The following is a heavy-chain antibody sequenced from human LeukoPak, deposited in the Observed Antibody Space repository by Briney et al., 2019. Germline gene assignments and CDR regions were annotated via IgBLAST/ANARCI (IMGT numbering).Heavy chain of an antibody. J-gene: IGHJ4*02. CDR2: IRSKTEGGAT. V-gene: IGHV3-15*01. D-gene: IGHD3-22*01. CDR1: GFTLSNAW. Sequence: GGSLRLSCAASGFTLSNAWTSWVRQAPGKGLEWVGRIRSKTEGGATEYAAPVKGRFTISRDDTKNTLYLQIYSPKTEDTAVYYCTKYYYDSSGFYYHYDYWGQGTLVTVSS. CDR3: TKYYYDSSGFYYHYDY.